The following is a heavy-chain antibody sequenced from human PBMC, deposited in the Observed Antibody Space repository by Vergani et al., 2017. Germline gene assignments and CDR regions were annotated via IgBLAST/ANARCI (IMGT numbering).Heavy chain of an antibody. V-gene: IGHV1-18*01. J-gene: IGHJ6*02. CDR1: GGPFKNSA. D-gene: IGHD6-19*01. CDR2: ISAYNGNT. Sequence: QVQLVQSGAEVKKPGSSVKVSCKASGGPFKNSAFSWVRQVPGQGLEWMGWISAYNGNTNYAQKLQGRVTMTTDTSTSTAYMELRSLRSDDTAVYYCARWRIAVAGFRGDYYYGMDVWGQGTTVTVSS. CDR3: ARWRIAVAGFRGDYYYGMDV.